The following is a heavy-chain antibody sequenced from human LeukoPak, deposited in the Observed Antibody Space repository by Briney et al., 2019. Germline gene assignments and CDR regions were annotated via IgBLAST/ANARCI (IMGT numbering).Heavy chain of an antibody. Sequence: SETLSLTCTVSGGSISSSSYYWGWIRQPPGKGLEWIGSIYYSGSTYYNPSLKSRVTISVDTSKNQFSLKLSSVTAADTAVYYCASLTYYYDSSGYYYLPYYFDYWGQGTLVTVSS. CDR2: IYYSGST. CDR1: GGSISSSSYY. D-gene: IGHD3-22*01. V-gene: IGHV4-39*01. CDR3: ASLTYYYDSSGYYYLPYYFDY. J-gene: IGHJ4*02.